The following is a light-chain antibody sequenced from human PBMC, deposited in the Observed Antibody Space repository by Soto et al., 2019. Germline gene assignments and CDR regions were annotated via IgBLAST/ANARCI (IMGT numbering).Light chain of an antibody. CDR3: QQYKNWTPIT. CDR1: QYIGSN. V-gene: IGKV3-15*01. CDR2: GAS. Sequence: IVMSLSPATLSVSPWERATLSCRASQYIGSNLAWYQQKPGQAPRLLIYGASTRATGIPARFSGSGSGTEFTLTISILQSEDFAVYYCQQYKNWTPITFGQGTRLEIK. J-gene: IGKJ5*01.